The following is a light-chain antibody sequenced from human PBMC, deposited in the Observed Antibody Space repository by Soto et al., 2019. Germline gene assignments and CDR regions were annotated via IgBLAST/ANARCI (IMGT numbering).Light chain of an antibody. CDR1: SGHSNYA. J-gene: IGLJ1*01. V-gene: IGLV4-69*01. CDR2: VXSDGSH. CDR3: QTWGTGIRV. Sequence: TLXSGHSNYAIAWHQQQPEKGPRYLMKVXSDGSHRKGDGIPDRFSGSSSGAQRYLTISSLQSEDEADYYCQTWGTGIRVFGTGTKVTVL.